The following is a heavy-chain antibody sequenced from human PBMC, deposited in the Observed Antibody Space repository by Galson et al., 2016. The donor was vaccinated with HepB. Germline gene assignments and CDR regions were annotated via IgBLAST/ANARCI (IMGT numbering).Heavy chain of an antibody. CDR3: ARHYHPV. Sequence: SLRLSCAASGFTFSNYWMSWVRQAPGKGLEWVANIKGDGSEKYYLDSVRGRFTISRDNAKNSLSLQMNSLRAEDTAVFYCARHYHPVWGQGTTVTVSS. J-gene: IGHJ6*02. D-gene: IGHD3-10*01. V-gene: IGHV3-7*01. CDR2: IKGDGSEK. CDR1: GFTFSNYW.